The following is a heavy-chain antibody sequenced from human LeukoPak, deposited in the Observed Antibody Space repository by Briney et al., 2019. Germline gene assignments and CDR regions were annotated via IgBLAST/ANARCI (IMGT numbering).Heavy chain of an antibody. CDR2: ISSSSSYI. CDR1: GFTFSSYS. V-gene: IGHV3-21*01. Sequence: GSLRLSCAASGFTFSSYSMNWVRQAPGKGLEWVSSISSSSSYIYYADSVKGRFTISRDNAKNSLYLQMNSLRAEDTAVYYCARDLAYSSSWYGHYYYYGMDVWGQGTTVTVSS. D-gene: IGHD6-13*01. CDR3: ARDLAYSSSWYGHYYYYGMDV. J-gene: IGHJ6*02.